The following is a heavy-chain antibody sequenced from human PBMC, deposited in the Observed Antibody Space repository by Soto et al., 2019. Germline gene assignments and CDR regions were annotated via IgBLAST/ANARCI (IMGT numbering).Heavy chain of an antibody. CDR3: ARGAVRFYADI. Sequence: QVQLQESGPGLVKPSETLSLTCTVSGGSISSYYGSWIRQPPGGGLEWIGHIYHSGSTTYNPSLKSRVTIALDTAKTPISLKLNSLTAADTAVYYCARGAVRFYADIWGQGTRVTVSS. V-gene: IGHV4-4*08. D-gene: IGHD3-3*01. CDR2: IYHSGST. CDR1: GGSISSYY. J-gene: IGHJ4*02.